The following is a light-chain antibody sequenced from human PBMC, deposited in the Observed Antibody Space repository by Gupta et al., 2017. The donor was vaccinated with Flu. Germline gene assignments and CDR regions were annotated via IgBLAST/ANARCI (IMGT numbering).Light chain of an antibody. Sequence: QAVVTQEPSLTVSPRGTVTFTRGPSTGAVTNGHYPYWFQQKSGQGPRTLIYETTKKHSWTPDRFSGSLLGGKAALTLTGAQPEDEAEYYCLLSYSGGRPVFGGGTKLTVL. CDR3: LLSYSGGRPV. V-gene: IGLV7-46*01. CDR1: TGAVTNGHY. CDR2: ETT. J-gene: IGLJ3*02.